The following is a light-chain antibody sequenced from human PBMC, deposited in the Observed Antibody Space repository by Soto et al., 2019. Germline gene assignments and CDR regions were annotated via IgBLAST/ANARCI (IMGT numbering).Light chain of an antibody. CDR3: QQYGTSPQT. CDR1: QSVSSTY. CDR2: GAS. J-gene: IGKJ2*01. V-gene: IGKV3-20*01. Sequence: EIVLTQSPGTLSLSPGERATLSCRASQSVSSTYLAWYRQKPGQAPRLLIYGASSRATGIPDRFSGSGSGTDFTLTISRLEPEYFAVYYCQQYGTSPQTFGQGTKVEIK.